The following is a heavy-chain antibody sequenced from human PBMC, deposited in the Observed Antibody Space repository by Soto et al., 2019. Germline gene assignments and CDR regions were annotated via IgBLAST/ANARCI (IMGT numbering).Heavy chain of an antibody. Sequence: KTSETLSLTCTVSGGSISSYYWSWIRQPPGKGLEWIEYISNSGKTYYNPSLRSRVIISLDTTKNQFSLKLSSVTAADTAVYYCARHSFYYDKSCYPSDYFDYWGQGSLVTVSS. V-gene: IGHV4-59*12. D-gene: IGHD3-22*01. CDR3: ARHSFYYDKSCYPSDYFDY. J-gene: IGHJ4*02. CDR2: ISNSGKT. CDR1: GGSISSYY.